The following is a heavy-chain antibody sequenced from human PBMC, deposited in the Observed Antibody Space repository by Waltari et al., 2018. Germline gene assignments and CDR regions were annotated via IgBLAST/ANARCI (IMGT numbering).Heavy chain of an antibody. Sequence: EVQLVESGGGLVKPGGSLRLSCAASGFTFSSYSMNWVRQAPGKGLEWVSSISSSSSYIYYADSVKGRFTISRDNAKNSLYLQMNSLRAEDTAVYYCARDGYGVSWGFDYWGQGTLVTVSS. CDR3: ARDGYGVSWGFDY. CDR1: GFTFSSYS. J-gene: IGHJ4*02. D-gene: IGHD7-27*01. CDR2: ISSSSSYI. V-gene: IGHV3-21*01.